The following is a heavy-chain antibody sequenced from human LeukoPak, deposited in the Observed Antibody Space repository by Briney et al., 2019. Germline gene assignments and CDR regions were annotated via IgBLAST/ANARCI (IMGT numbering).Heavy chain of an antibody. Sequence: GESLKISCKASGFTFTSHWIGWVRQMPGKGLEWMGIIHPRDSDTRYSPSFQGQVTISADKSITTAYLQWTSLKASDTAMYYCARLPLGYSYGYSYYYYMDVWGQGTTVTVSS. D-gene: IGHD5-18*01. V-gene: IGHV5-51*01. CDR1: GFTFTSHW. J-gene: IGHJ6*03. CDR3: ARLPLGYSYGYSYYYYMDV. CDR2: IHPRDSDT.